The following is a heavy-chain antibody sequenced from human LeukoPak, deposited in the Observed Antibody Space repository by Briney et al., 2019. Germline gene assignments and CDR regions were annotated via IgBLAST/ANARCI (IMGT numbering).Heavy chain of an antibody. D-gene: IGHD3-16*01. Sequence: SGGSLRLSCAASGFTLSSYTMNWVRQAPGKGLEWVAYTNTGSGVSYAGPVRGRFIISRDNAENLLYLQMNNLRPEDTAVYYCARDYLHNGGWGQGTLVTVSS. V-gene: IGHV3-48*01. CDR1: GFTLSSYT. CDR3: ARDYLHNGG. J-gene: IGHJ4*02. CDR2: TNTGSGV.